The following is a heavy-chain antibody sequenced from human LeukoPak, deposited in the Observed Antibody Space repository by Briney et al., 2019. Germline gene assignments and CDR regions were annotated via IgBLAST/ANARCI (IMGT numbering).Heavy chain of an antibody. CDR2: IIPIFGTA. CDR3: ARGPYYDSSGYSLDY. D-gene: IGHD3-22*01. J-gene: IGHJ4*02. V-gene: IGHV1-69*01. Sequence: ASVKVFCKAPGGTFSSYAISWVRQAPGQGLEWMGGIIPIFGTANYAQKFQGRVTITADESTSTAYMELSSLRSEDTAVYYCARGPYYDSSGYSLDYWGQGTLVTVSS. CDR1: GGTFSSYA.